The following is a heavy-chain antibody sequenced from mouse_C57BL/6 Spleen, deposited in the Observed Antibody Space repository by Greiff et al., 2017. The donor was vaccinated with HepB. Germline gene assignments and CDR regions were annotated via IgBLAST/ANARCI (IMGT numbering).Heavy chain of an antibody. D-gene: IGHD2-2*01. CDR1: GFTFSDYY. Sequence: EVMLVESGGGLVQPGGSLKLSCAASGFTFSDYYMYWVRQTPEKRLEWVAYISNGGGSTYYPDTVKGRFTISRDNAKNTLYLQMSRLKSEDTAMYYCARQEGRGYDWYFDVWGTGTTVTVSS. CDR3: ARQEGRGYDWYFDV. V-gene: IGHV5-12*01. CDR2: ISNGGGST. J-gene: IGHJ1*03.